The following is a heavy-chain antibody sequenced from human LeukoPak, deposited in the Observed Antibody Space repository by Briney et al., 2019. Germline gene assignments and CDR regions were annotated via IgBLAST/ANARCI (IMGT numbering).Heavy chain of an antibody. CDR1: GGSISSSY. CDR3: ARASGAFDY. V-gene: IGHV4-59*01. CDR2: IYYSGIT. J-gene: IGHJ4*02. Sequence: SETLPLTCTVSGGSISSSYWSWIRQPPGKGLEWIGYIYYSGITNYNPSLKSRVTISLDTSKNQFSLKLNSVTAADTAVYYCARASGAFDYWGQGALVTVSS.